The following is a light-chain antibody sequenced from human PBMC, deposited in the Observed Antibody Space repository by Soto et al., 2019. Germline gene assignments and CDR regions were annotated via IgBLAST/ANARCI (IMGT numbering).Light chain of an antibody. CDR3: QQYGDSPLT. CDR1: QSVTVNS. J-gene: IGKJ3*01. CDR2: AAS. Sequence: EILLTQSPSTLSLSPGEGVTLSCRASQSVTVNSLAWYQQKSGQAPRLLIYAASTRAAAVPDRFTGSGSGTDFALTISRLEPEDFGVYYCQQYGDSPLTSGPGTKVDIK. V-gene: IGKV3-20*01.